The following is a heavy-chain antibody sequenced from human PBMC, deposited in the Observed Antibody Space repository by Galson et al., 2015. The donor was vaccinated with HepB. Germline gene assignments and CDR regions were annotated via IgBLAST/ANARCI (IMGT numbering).Heavy chain of an antibody. Sequence: SVKVSCKASGYTFTSYGISWVRQAPGQGLEWMGWISAYNGNTNYAQKLQGRVTMATDTSTSTAYMELRSLRSDDTAVYYCATRMYYYGSGTFDYWGQGTLVTVSS. CDR2: ISAYNGNT. CDR1: GYTFTSYG. D-gene: IGHD3-10*01. CDR3: ATRMYYYGSGTFDY. V-gene: IGHV1-18*04. J-gene: IGHJ4*02.